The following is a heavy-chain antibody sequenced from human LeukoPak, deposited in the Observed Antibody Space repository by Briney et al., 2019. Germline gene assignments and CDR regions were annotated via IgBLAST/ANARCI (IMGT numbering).Heavy chain of an antibody. J-gene: IGHJ4*02. D-gene: IGHD1-7*01. V-gene: IGHV4-39*07. CDR2: FSSGGSA. CDR3: ARKQTGTMYDV. CDR1: GGSISGSSYY. Sequence: SETLSLSCIVPGGSISGSSYYWAWIRQSPGKGLEWIGTFSSGGSAYYNPSLTSRVSISKDTSDNQFSLRLYSVTAADTAVYYCARKQTGTMYDVWGQGTQVTVSS.